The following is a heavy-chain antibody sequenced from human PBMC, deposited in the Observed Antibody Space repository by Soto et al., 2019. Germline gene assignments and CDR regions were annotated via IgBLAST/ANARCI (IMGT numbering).Heavy chain of an antibody. CDR1: GYTFTSYG. CDR2: ISAYNGNT. Sequence: WASVKVSCKASGYTFTSYGISWVRQAPGQGLEWMGWISAYNGNTNYAQKLQGRVTMTTDTSTSTAYMELRSLRSDDTAVYYCARDLYYYDSSGYRSGSDYWGQGTLVTVSS. CDR3: ARDLYYYDSSGYRSGSDY. J-gene: IGHJ4*02. V-gene: IGHV1-18*04. D-gene: IGHD3-22*01.